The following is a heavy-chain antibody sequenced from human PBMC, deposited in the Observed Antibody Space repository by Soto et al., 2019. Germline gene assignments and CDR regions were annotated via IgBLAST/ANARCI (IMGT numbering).Heavy chain of an antibody. V-gene: IGHV2-26*01. CDR2: IFSNDEK. Sequence: GSGPTLVNPTETLTLTCTVSGFSLSNARMGVSKIRQPPGKALEWLAHIFSNDEKSYSTSLKSRLTISKDTSKSQVVLTMTNMDPVDTATYYCARILRRQRLAGPFDYWGQGTLVTVSS. J-gene: IGHJ4*02. CDR3: ARILRRQRLAGPFDY. CDR1: GFSLSNARMG. D-gene: IGHD3-10*01.